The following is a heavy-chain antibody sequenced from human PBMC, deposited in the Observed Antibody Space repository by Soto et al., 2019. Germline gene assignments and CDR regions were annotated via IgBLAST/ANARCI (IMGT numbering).Heavy chain of an antibody. J-gene: IGHJ2*01. CDR3: ARKILGSTTRPNYWYFDR. Sequence: EVQVLESGGGLVQPGGSLRLSCAGSGFTFINYAMNWVRQAPGKGLEWVSSISGGGDAAFFPDSVRGRFTISRDNSKNTVTRQMSSLGVDESAVYYCARKILGSTTRPNYWYFDRWGRGTRVTVSS. V-gene: IGHV3-23*01. CDR2: ISGGGDAA. CDR1: GFTFINYA. D-gene: IGHD7-27*01.